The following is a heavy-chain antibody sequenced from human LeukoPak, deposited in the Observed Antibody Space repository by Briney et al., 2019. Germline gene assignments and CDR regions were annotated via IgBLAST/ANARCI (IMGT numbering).Heavy chain of an antibody. CDR1: GGSISSSSHY. D-gene: IGHD3-10*01. Sequence: SETLSLTCTVSGGSISSSSHYWGWIRQPPGKGLEWIGSMYYRGSTYHNPSLKSRVTISVDTSKNQFSLKLSSVTAADTAVYYCARWFGESYYFDYWGQGTLVTVSS. CDR3: ARWFGESYYFDY. CDR2: MYYRGST. V-gene: IGHV4-39*07. J-gene: IGHJ4*02.